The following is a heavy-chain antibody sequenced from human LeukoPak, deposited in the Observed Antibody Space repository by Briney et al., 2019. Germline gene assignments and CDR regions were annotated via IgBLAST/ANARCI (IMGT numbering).Heavy chain of an antibody. J-gene: IGHJ3*02. CDR3: ARDRDAFDI. V-gene: IGHV1-46*01. CDR2: INPSGGST. Sequence: ASVKVPCKASGGTFSSYAISWVRQAPGQGLEWMGIINPSGGSTSYAQKFQGRVTMTRDMSTSTVYMELSSLRSEDTAVYYCARDRDAFDIWGQGTMVTVSS. CDR1: GGTFSSYA.